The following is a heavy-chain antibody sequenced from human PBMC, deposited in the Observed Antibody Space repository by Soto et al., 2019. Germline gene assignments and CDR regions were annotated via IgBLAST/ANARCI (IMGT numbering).Heavy chain of an antibody. CDR1: GLTFTSYS. J-gene: IGHJ4*02. D-gene: IGHD2-15*01. CDR2: IYYGSST. CDR3: ARHTPAISISDH. Sequence: GSLRLSCAASGLTFTSYSMNWLRQAPGKGLEWIGSIYYGSSTYYSPSLKSRVTISVDTSKNQFSLKLSSVTAADTAVYYCARHTPAISISDHWGQGTLVTVSS. V-gene: IGHV4-39*01.